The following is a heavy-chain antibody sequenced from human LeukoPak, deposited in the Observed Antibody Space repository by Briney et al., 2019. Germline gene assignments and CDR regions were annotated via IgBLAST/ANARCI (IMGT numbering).Heavy chain of an antibody. D-gene: IGHD3-9*01. CDR1: GFTFSSYW. J-gene: IGHJ6*02. CDR3: TRDLMDYDVSTGLDHYYMDV. Sequence: PGGSLRLSCVASGFTFSSYWMHWVRQDPRKGLVWVSRINGDGRNINYADSVRGRFTISRDNAKNTPYLQMNTLRVEDTAVYYCTRDLMDYDVSTGLDHYYMDVWGQGTTVTVSS. V-gene: IGHV3-74*01. CDR2: INGDGRNI.